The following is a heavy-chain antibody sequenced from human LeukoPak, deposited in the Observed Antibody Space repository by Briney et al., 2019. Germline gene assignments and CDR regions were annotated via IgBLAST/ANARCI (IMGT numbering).Heavy chain of an antibody. CDR2: ISSSSSYI. J-gene: IGHJ4*02. V-gene: IGHV3-21*01. CDR3: ARDRSDRLAVAGTSAFDY. CDR1: GFTFSSYS. D-gene: IGHD6-19*01. Sequence: GGSLRLSCAASGFTFSSYSMNWVRQAPGKGLEWVSSISSSSSYIYYADSVKGRFTISRDHAKNSLYLQMNSLRAKDTAVYYCARDRSDRLAVAGTSAFDYWGQGTLVTVSS.